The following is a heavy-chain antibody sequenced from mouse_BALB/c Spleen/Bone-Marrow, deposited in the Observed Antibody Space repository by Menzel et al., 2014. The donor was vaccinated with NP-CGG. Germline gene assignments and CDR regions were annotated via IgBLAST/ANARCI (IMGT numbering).Heavy chain of an antibody. CDR3: VRSPGDVNY. V-gene: IGHV14-3*02. CDR2: IAPANGNT. J-gene: IGHJ3*01. CDR1: GFNIKDAY. Sequence: VQLQQSGAELVKPGASVKLSCTGSGFNIKDAYIHWVKQRPEQGLEWIGRIAPANGNTEYDPKFQGKATITADTSSNTAYLQLSSLTSEDTAVYYCVRSPGDVNYWGQGTLVTVSA.